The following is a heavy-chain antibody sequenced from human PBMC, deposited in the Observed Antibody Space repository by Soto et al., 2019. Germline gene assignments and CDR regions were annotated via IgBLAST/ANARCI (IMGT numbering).Heavy chain of an antibody. Sequence: GASVKVSCKASGYTFTGYYMHWVRQAPGQGLEWMGWINPNSGGTNYAQKFQGWVTMTRDTSISTAYMELSRLRSDDTAVYYCARCSQEYYYDSSGYYFGDGYYYYGMDVWGQGTTVTVSS. CDR3: ARCSQEYYYDSSGYYFGDGYYYYGMDV. J-gene: IGHJ6*02. V-gene: IGHV1-2*04. CDR1: GYTFTGYY. D-gene: IGHD3-22*01. CDR2: INPNSGGT.